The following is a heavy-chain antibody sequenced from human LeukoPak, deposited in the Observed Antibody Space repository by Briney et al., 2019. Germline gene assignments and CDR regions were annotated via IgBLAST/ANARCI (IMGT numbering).Heavy chain of an antibody. CDR1: GFTFSSYG. CDR3: AKDRGSSWYSFFDY. D-gene: IGHD6-13*01. J-gene: IGHJ4*02. CDR2: ISGSGGST. V-gene: IGHV3-23*01. Sequence: GGSLRLSCAASGFTFSSYGMSWVRQAPGKGLEWVSSISGSGGSTYYADSVRGQFAISRDNSKNTVYLQMNSLRAEDTAVYYCAKDRGSSWYSFFDYWGQGTLVTVSS.